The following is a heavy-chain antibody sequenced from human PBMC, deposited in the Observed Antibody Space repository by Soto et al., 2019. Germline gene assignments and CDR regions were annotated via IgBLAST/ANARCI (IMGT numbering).Heavy chain of an antibody. Sequence: PGGSLRLSCAASGFTFSSYAMSWVRQAPGKGLEWVSTLGTSASTYYGDSVRGRFTISRDNSRNTLYLQMNSLRAEDTAVYYCADLSRYCTSSNCDWGQGTLVTVSS. D-gene: IGHD2-2*01. J-gene: IGHJ4*02. V-gene: IGHV3-23*01. CDR2: LGTSAST. CDR1: GFTFSSYA. CDR3: ADLSRYCTSSNCD.